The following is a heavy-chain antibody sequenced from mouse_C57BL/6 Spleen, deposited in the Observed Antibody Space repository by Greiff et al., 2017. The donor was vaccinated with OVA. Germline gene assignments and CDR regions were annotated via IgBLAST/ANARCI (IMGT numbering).Heavy chain of an antibody. Sequence: EVQLLESGGGLVKPGGSLKLSCAASGFTFSDYGMHWVRQAPEKGLEWVAYISSGSGTIYYADTVKGRFTISRDKAKNTLFLQITSLRSEDTAMYYCARDGNYEGFDYWGQGTTLTVAS. D-gene: IGHD2-1*01. CDR1: GFTFSDYG. V-gene: IGHV5-17*01. CDR2: ISSGSGTI. J-gene: IGHJ2*01. CDR3: ARDGNYEGFDY.